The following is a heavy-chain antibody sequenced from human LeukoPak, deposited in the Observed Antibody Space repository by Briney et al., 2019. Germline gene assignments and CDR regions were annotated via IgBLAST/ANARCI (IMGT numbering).Heavy chain of an antibody. CDR3: ARSLRLVEWFDP. V-gene: IGHV1-18*01. CDR2: ISAYNGNT. CDR1: GYTFTSYG. J-gene: IGHJ5*02. Sequence: ASVKVSCKASGYTFTSYGISWVRQAPGQGLEWMGWISAYNGNTDYAQKLQGRVTMTTDTSTSTAYMELRSLRSDDTAVYYCARSLRLVEWFDPWGQGTLVTVSS. D-gene: IGHD3-16*01.